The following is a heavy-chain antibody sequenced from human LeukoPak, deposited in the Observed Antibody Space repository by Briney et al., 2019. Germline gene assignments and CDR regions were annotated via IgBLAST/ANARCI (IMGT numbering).Heavy chain of an antibody. Sequence: ASVKVSCKASGYTFTNYGISWVRQSPGQGLEWMGWINPNSGGTNYAQKFQGRVTMTRDTSISTAYMELSRLRSDDTAVYYCARVITMVRGVIKVRWFDTWGQGTLVTVSS. J-gene: IGHJ5*02. CDR2: INPNSGGT. CDR1: GYTFTNYG. D-gene: IGHD3-10*01. CDR3: ARVITMVRGVIKVRWFDT. V-gene: IGHV1-2*02.